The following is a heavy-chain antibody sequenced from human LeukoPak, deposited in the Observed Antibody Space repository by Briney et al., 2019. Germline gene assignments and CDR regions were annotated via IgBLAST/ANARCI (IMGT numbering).Heavy chain of an antibody. Sequence: GGSLRLSCAASGFTFSSYAMSWVRQAPGKGLEWVAVIWYDGSNKYYADSVKGRFTISRDNSKNTLYLQMNSLRAEDTAVYYCARVFIPGAHPIDYWGQGTLVTVSS. D-gene: IGHD1-26*01. CDR1: GFTFSSYA. CDR2: IWYDGSNK. CDR3: ARVFIPGAHPIDY. J-gene: IGHJ4*02. V-gene: IGHV3-33*08.